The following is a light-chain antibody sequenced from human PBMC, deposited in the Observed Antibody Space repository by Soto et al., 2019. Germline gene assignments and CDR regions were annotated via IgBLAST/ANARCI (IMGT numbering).Light chain of an antibody. J-gene: IGLJ1*01. CDR1: SSDVGGYKY. CDR3: SSYAGSNIPLYV. V-gene: IGLV2-8*01. CDR2: EVD. Sequence: QSVLTQPASLSGSPGQSITISCAGTSSDVGGYKYVSWYQQHPGKAPKLIIYEVDKRPSGVPDRFSGSKSGNTASLTVSGLQAEDEADYYCSSYAGSNIPLYVFGTGTKVTVL.